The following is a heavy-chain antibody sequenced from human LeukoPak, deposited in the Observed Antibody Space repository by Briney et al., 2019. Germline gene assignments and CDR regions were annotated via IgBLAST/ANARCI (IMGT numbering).Heavy chain of an antibody. D-gene: IGHD6-13*01. J-gene: IGHJ4*02. CDR1: GFTFSNAW. V-gene: IGHV3-15*01. Sequence: PGGSLRLSCAASGFTFSNAWMSWVRQAPGKGLEWVGRIKKKTDGGKTDYAAPGKGRFTISRDDSKNTLYLQMNSLKTEDTAVYYCAARGYSSSWYYFDYWGQGTLVTVSS. CDR2: IKKKTDGGKT. CDR3: AARGYSSSWYYFDY.